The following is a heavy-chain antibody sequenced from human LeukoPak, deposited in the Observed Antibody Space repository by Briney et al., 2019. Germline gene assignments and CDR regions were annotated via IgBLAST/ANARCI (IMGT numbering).Heavy chain of an antibody. J-gene: IGHJ4*02. D-gene: IGHD6-13*01. V-gene: IGHV3-7*01. Sequence: GGSLRLSCAASGFTFSSSWMSWVRQVPGKGLEWLANIKQDGSEKNYVDSVKGRFTISRDNAKNSLYLQMNSLRAEDTAVYYCARDLGIPAAEYFDYWGQGTLVTVSS. CDR1: GFTFSSSW. CDR3: ARDLGIPAAEYFDY. CDR2: IKQDGSEK.